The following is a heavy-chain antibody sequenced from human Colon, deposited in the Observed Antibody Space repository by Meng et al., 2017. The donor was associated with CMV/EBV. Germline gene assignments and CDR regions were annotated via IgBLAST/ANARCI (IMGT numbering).Heavy chain of an antibody. Sequence: QVHLMDTGAEMREPGASVKVSCKASGYTFTGYLIHWVRQAPGQGLEWMGWINPYSGDTIYAQKFEVGVTMTRDASITTAYLELSSLKSDDTAVYYCGTFGGDFDYWGQGTLVTVSS. CDR3: GTFGGDFDY. CDR1: GYTFTGYL. V-gene: IGHV1-2*02. J-gene: IGHJ4*02. CDR2: INPYSGDT. D-gene: IGHD3-3*01.